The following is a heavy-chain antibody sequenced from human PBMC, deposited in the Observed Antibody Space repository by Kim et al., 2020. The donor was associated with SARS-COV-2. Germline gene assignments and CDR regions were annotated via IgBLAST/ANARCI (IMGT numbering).Heavy chain of an antibody. V-gene: IGHV3-48*02. Sequence: GGSLRLSCAASGFTFSSYSMNWVRQAPGKGLEWVSYISSSSTIYYADSVKGRFTISRDNAKNSLYLQMNSLRDEDTAVYYCARVRGYSADFDYWGQGTLV. CDR3: ARVRGYSADFDY. CDR1: GFTFSSYS. D-gene: IGHD5-12*01. J-gene: IGHJ4*02. CDR2: ISSSSTI.